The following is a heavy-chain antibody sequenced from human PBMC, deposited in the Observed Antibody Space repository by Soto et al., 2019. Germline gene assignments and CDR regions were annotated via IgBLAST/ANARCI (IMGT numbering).Heavy chain of an antibody. CDR2: IYYSGST. CDR1: GGSISSGDYY. CDR3: ARGLGAPGTYYFDY. J-gene: IGHJ4*02. Sequence: SETLSLTCTVSGGSISSGDYYWSWIRQPPGKGLEWIGYIYYSGSTYYNPSLKSRVTISVDTSKNQFSLKLSSVTAADTAVYYCARGLGAPGTYYFDYWGQGTLVTVSS. D-gene: IGHD1-1*01. V-gene: IGHV4-30-4*01.